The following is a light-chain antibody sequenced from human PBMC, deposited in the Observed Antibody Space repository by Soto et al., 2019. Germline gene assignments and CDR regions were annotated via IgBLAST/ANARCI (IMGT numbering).Light chain of an antibody. CDR3: QQYNSYSKT. CDR2: DAS. J-gene: IGKJ1*01. V-gene: IGKV1-5*01. Sequence: DIQMTKSPSTLSASVGDRLTITCRASQSISSWLAWYQQKPGKAPKLLIFDASSLESGVPSRFSGSGSGTEFTLTISSLQPDDFATYYCQQYNSYSKTFGQGTKVDI. CDR1: QSISSW.